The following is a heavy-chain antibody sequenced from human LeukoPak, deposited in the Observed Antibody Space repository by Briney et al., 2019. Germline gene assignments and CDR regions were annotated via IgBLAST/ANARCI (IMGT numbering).Heavy chain of an antibody. Sequence: SETLSLTCAVSGGSISSGGYSWSWIRQPPGKGLEWIGYIYHSGSTYYNPSLKSRVTISVDRSKNQFSLKLSSVTAADTAVYYCARGIVVVPAAMVGHAFDIWGQGTMVTVSS. J-gene: IGHJ3*02. CDR3: ARGIVVVPAAMVGHAFDI. CDR1: GGSISSGGYS. V-gene: IGHV4-30-2*01. CDR2: IYHSGST. D-gene: IGHD2-2*01.